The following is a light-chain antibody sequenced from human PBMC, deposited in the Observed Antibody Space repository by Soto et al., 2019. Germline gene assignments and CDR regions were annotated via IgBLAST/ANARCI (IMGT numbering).Light chain of an antibody. Sequence: QSALTQPASVSGSPGQSITISCTGTSSDVGSYNLVSWYQQHPGKAPKLMIYEVSKRPSGVSNRFSGSKSGNTASLTISGLQAEDEADYYCCSYAGSSTSLVFGTGTRSPS. CDR2: EVS. CDR3: CSYAGSSTSLV. J-gene: IGLJ1*01. CDR1: SSDVGSYNL. V-gene: IGLV2-23*02.